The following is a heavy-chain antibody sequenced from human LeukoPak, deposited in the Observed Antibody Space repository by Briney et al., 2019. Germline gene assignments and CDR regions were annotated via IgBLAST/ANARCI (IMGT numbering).Heavy chain of an antibody. J-gene: IGHJ4*02. CDR2: TYYSGST. Sequence: SETLSLTCTVSGGSISSSSYYWGWIRQPPGKGLEWIGSTYYSGSTYYNPSPKSRVTISVDTSKNQFSLKLSSVTAADTAVYYCARVRYGDYYFDYWGQGTLVTVSS. V-gene: IGHV4-39*07. D-gene: IGHD4-17*01. CDR1: GGSISSSSYY. CDR3: ARVRYGDYYFDY.